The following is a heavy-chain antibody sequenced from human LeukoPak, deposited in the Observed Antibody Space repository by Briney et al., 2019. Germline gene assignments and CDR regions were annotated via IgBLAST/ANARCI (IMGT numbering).Heavy chain of an antibody. J-gene: IGHJ4*02. V-gene: IGHV3-53*01. D-gene: IGHD3-22*01. CDR1: GFTFSTNY. Sequence: GGSLRLSCAASGFTFSTNYMSWVRHAPGKGLAWVSVIYSGGSPYYADSAKGRFTISTDNSKNTLYLQMNSLRAEDTAVYYCARDLKYYYRSGYGHWGQGTLVTVSS. CDR3: ARDLKYYYRSGYGH. CDR2: IYSGGSP.